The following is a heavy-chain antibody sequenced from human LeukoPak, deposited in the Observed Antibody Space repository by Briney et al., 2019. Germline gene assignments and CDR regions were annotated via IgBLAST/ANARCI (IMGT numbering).Heavy chain of an antibody. V-gene: IGHV4-59*12. CDR2: IYYIRST. CDR3: ARECYVAFDY. Sequence: SETRSLTCTVSGGSISSYYWSWIRQPPGKGREWSGYIYYIRSTNYNPSLKSRFTISVDTSKNQFSLKLSSVTAADTAVYYCARECYVAFDYWGQGTLVTVSS. CDR1: GGSISSYY. J-gene: IGHJ4*02. D-gene: IGHD2-15*01.